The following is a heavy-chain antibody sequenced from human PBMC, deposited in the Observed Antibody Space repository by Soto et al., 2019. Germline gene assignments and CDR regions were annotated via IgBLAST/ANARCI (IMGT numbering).Heavy chain of an antibody. D-gene: IGHD3-16*01. CDR1: GFTFSNYR. Sequence: PGGSLRLSCAASGFTFSNYRMHWVRQAPGKGLVWVSRIESDGITTGYADSVKGRFTISRDNAQNTLHLQMNSLRAEDTAVYYCARAERAYYSYDYYYYMDVWGKGTTVTVSS. V-gene: IGHV3-74*01. CDR2: IESDGITT. CDR3: ARAERAYYSYDYYYYMDV. J-gene: IGHJ6*03.